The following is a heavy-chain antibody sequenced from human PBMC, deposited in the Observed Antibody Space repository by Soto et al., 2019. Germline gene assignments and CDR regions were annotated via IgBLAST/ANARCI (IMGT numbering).Heavy chain of an antibody. CDR3: AKGSVWFGAGMDV. J-gene: IGHJ6*02. Sequence: EVQLLESGGGLVQPGGSLRLSCAASGFTFSSYAMSWVRQAPGQGLEWVSAISGSGGRTYYADSVKGRFTISRDNSKNTLYLQMNSLRAEDTAVYYCAKGSVWFGAGMDVWVQGTTVTVSS. CDR2: ISGSGGRT. V-gene: IGHV3-23*01. CDR1: GFTFSSYA. D-gene: IGHD3-10*01.